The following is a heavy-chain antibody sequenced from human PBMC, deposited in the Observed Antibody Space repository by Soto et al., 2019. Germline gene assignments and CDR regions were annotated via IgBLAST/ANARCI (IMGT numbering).Heavy chain of an antibody. D-gene: IGHD1-26*01. CDR1: GGSISSGGYY. V-gene: IGHV4-31*03. J-gene: IGHJ4*02. Sequence: QVQLQESGPGLVKPSQTLSLTCTVSGGSISSGGYYWSWIRQHPGKGLEWIGYIYYSGSTYYNPSLKSRVTLSVDPSTNQSSRKLSSVTAADTAVYYCARASSGSSPTFDYWGQGTLVTVSS. CDR2: IYYSGST. CDR3: ARASSGSSPTFDY.